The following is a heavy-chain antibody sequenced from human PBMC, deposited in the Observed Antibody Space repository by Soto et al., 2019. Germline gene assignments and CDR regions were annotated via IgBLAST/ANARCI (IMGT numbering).Heavy chain of an antibody. D-gene: IGHD2-2*01. Sequence: GGSLRLPCEASGFTLINYAMSSVRQAPRKGIEWVSGIDYSRASTYYADSMKGRFSSSRDNSKNTLYLQMHGLRVEDTTVYYCAKDVYRSATMPCFDTWGQGTLVTVSS. CDR2: IDYSRAST. CDR3: AKDVYRSATMPCFDT. J-gene: IGHJ5*02. V-gene: IGHV3-23*01. CDR1: GFTLINYA.